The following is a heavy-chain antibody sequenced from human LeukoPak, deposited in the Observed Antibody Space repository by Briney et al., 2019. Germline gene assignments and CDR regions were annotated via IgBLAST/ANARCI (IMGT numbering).Heavy chain of an antibody. Sequence: PGGSLRLSCAPSGYPFSSYAMHCVRRATGKGLEWVTVISYDGSNKYYADSVKGRFTISRDNSKNTLYLQMNSLRAEDTAVYYCARGRQWLARGGFDYWGQGTLVTVSS. CDR2: ISYDGSNK. V-gene: IGHV3-30-3*01. D-gene: IGHD6-19*01. J-gene: IGHJ4*02. CDR3: ARGRQWLARGGFDY. CDR1: GYPFSSYA.